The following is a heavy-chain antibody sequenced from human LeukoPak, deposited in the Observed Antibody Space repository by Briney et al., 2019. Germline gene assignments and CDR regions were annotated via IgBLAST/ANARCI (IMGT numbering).Heavy chain of an antibody. V-gene: IGHV3-9*03. CDR1: GFTFDDYA. Sequence: GGSLRLSCAASGFTFDDYAIHWVRQAPGKGLEWVSGISWNSGGIGYADSVKGRFTISRDNAKNSLYLQMNSLRAEDMALYYCAKSMGYSYGHDAFDIWGQGTMVTVPS. CDR3: AKSMGYSYGHDAFDI. J-gene: IGHJ3*02. D-gene: IGHD5-18*01. CDR2: ISWNSGGI.